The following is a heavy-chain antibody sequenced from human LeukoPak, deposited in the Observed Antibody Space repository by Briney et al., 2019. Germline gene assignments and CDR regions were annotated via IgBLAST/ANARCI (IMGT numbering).Heavy chain of an antibody. CDR3: AKDRRYSGYDLTLKVYY. CDR2: ISGSGGST. V-gene: IGHV3-23*01. D-gene: IGHD5-12*01. Sequence: GGSLRLSCAASGFTFSSYAMSWVRQAPGKGLEWVSAISGSGGSTYYADSVKGRFTISRDNSKNTLYLQMNSLRAEDTAVYYCAKDRRYSGYDLTLKVYYWGQGTLVTVSS. CDR1: GFTFSSYA. J-gene: IGHJ4*02.